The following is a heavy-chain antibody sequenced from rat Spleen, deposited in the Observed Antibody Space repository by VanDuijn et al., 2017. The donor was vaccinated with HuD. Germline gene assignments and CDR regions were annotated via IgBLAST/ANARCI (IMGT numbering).Heavy chain of an antibody. CDR1: GLSLSSYG. V-gene: IGHV2S61*01. CDR3: ATQHYYDGYYRDH. CDR2: IWGNGNT. J-gene: IGHJ2*01. D-gene: IGHD1-12*03. Sequence: QVQLKESGPGLVQPSQTLSLTCTVSGLSLSSYGVIWVRQPPGKGLEWMGVIWGNGNTSYKSVLKSRLSISRDTSKSHVFLRMNTLHNEDTAMYFCATQHYYDGYYRDHWVQGVMVTVSS.